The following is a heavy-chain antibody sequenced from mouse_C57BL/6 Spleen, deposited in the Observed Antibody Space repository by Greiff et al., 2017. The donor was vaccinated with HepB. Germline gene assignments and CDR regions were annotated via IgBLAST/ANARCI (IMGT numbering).Heavy chain of an antibody. D-gene: IGHD1-1*01. J-gene: IGHJ2*01. CDR3: AREITTVVDFDY. CDR2: IYPGDGDT. CDR1: GYAFSSSW. V-gene: IGHV1-82*01. Sequence: VQVVESGPELVKPGASVKISCKASGYAFSSSWMNWVKQRPGKGLEWIGRIYPGDGDTNYNGKFKGKATLTADKSSSTAYMQLSSLTSEDSAVYFCAREITTVVDFDYWGQGTTLTVSS.